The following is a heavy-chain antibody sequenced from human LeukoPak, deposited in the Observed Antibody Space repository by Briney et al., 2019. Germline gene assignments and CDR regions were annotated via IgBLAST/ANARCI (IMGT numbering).Heavy chain of an antibody. Sequence: SETLSLTCAVSAGSVSSGSYYWRWIRQPPGKGLEWIGYIYYSGSAKYNPSLKSRVTISVDTSKNQFSLKLTSVTAADTAVYYCARGFGDWGLSWFDPWGQGTLVTVSS. J-gene: IGHJ5*02. CDR3: ARGFGDWGLSWFDP. CDR2: IYYSGSA. D-gene: IGHD3-10*01. V-gene: IGHV4-61*01. CDR1: AGSVSSGSYY.